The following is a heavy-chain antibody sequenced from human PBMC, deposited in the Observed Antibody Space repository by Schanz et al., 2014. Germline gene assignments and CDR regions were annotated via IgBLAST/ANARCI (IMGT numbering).Heavy chain of an antibody. Sequence: QVQLVESGGGVVQPGRSLRLSCAASGFTFSSYGMHWVRQAPGKGLEWVAAMSYDGSIKYYGDSVKGRFTISRDNSKNTLYLHMNTLRSEDTAVYYCARPRFDYGEVDYWGQGTLVNVSS. V-gene: IGHV3-30*03. CDR2: MSYDGSIK. D-gene: IGHD4-17*01. CDR1: GFTFSSYG. CDR3: ARPRFDYGEVDY. J-gene: IGHJ4*02.